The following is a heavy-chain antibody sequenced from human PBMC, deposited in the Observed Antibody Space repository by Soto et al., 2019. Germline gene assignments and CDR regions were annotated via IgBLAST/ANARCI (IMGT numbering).Heavy chain of an antibody. J-gene: IGHJ6*02. CDR1: GFTFSSYA. V-gene: IGHV3-23*01. CDR2: ISGSGGST. CDR3: ATSPWINNYYYYGMDV. D-gene: IGHD5-12*01. Sequence: GGSLRLSCAASGFTFSSYAMSWVRQAPGKGLEWVSAISGSGGSTYYADSVKGRFTISRDNSKNTLYLQMNSLRAEDTAVYYCATSPWINNYYYYGMDVWGQGTTVTVSS.